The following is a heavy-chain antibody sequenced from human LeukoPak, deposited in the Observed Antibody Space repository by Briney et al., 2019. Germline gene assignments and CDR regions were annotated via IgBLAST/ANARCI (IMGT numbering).Heavy chain of an antibody. D-gene: IGHD3-3*01. CDR2: GGNSGGT. CDR3: ARYSSGYYTNYYFDY. J-gene: IGHJ4*02. V-gene: IGHV4-34*01. CDR1: GGSLNGYY. Sequence: SETLSLTCAVYGGSLNGYYWSWIRQPPGKGLEWIGEGGNSGGTKFNPSLKSRVTISADTSKNQFSLKLSSVTAADTAVYYCARYSSGYYTNYYFDYWGQGTLVTVSS.